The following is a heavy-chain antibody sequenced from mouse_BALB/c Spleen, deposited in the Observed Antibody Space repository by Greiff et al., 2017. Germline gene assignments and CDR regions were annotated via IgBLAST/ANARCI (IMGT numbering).Heavy chain of an antibody. CDR3: ASYDYDDGPFAY. V-gene: IGHV3-2*02. D-gene: IGHD2-4*01. Sequence: DVKLVESGPGLVKPSQSLSLTCTVTGYSITSDYAWNWIRQFPGNKLEWMGYISYSGSTSYNPSLKSRISITRDTSKNQFFLQLNSVTTEDTATYYCASYDYDDGPFAYWGQGTLVTVSA. J-gene: IGHJ3*01. CDR2: ISYSGST. CDR1: GYSITSDYA.